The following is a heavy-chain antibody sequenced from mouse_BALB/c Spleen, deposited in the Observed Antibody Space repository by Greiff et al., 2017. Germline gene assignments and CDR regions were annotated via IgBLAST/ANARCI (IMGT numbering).Heavy chain of an antibody. D-gene: IGHD1-1*02. CDR2: IWSGGST. CDR3: ARKGGNGPYFDV. J-gene: IGHJ1*01. V-gene: IGHV2-2*02. Sequence: VQRVESGPGLVQPSQSLSITCTVSGFSLTSYGVHWVRQSPGKGLEWLGVIWSGGSTDYNAAFISRLSISKDNSKSQVFFKMNSLQANDTAIYYCARKGGNGPYFDVWGAGTTVTVSS. CDR1: GFSLTSYG.